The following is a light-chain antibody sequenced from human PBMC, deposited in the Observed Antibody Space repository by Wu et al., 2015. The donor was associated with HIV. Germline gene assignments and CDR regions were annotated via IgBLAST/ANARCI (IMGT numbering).Light chain of an antibody. J-gene: IGKJ1*01. CDR3: QQYNNWLGT. V-gene: IGKV3-15*01. CDR2: GAS. Sequence: EIVMTQSPATLSVSPGERATLSCRASQSVSSNLAWYQQKPGQAPRLLIYGASTRATGIPARFSGSGSGTEFTLTISSMQSEILLVYYCQQYNNWLGTFGQGTKVEIK. CDR1: QSVSSN.